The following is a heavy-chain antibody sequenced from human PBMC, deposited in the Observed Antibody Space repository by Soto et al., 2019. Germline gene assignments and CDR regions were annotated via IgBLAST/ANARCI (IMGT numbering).Heavy chain of an antibody. Sequence: SETLSLTCTVSGGSISSYYWSWIRQPPGKGLEWIGYIYYSGSTNYNPSLKSRVTISVDTSKNQFSLKLSSVTAADTAVYYCARLIVVVVAATQTHEYYMDVWGKGTTVTVSS. CDR1: GGSISSYY. CDR2: IYYSGST. D-gene: IGHD2-15*01. V-gene: IGHV4-59*08. J-gene: IGHJ6*03. CDR3: ARLIVVVVAATQTHEYYMDV.